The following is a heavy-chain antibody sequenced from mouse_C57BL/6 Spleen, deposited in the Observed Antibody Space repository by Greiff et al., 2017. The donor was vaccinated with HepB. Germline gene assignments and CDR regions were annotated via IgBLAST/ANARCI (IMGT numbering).Heavy chain of an antibody. V-gene: IGHV5-17*01. CDR2: ISSGSSTI. Sequence: EVHLVESGGGLVKPGGSLKLSCAASGFTFSDYGMHWVRQAPEKGLEWVAYISSGSSTIYYADTVKGRFTISRDNAKNTLFLQMTSLRSEDTAMYYCARDREGYYAMDYWGQGTSVTVSS. J-gene: IGHJ4*01. CDR3: ARDREGYYAMDY. D-gene: IGHD1-1*01. CDR1: GFTFSDYG.